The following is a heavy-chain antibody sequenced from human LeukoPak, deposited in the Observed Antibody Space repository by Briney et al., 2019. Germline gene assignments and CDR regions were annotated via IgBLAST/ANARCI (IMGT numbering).Heavy chain of an antibody. V-gene: IGHV1-2*02. J-gene: IGHJ4*02. D-gene: IGHD2-2*01. CDR1: GYTFTGHY. Sequence: ASVKVSCKASGYTFTGHYMHWERQAPGQGLEWMGWINPNSGGTNYAQKFQGRVTMTRDTSISTAYMELSRLRSDDTAVYYCANGKNVVPAAILKGWGQGTLVTVSS. CDR2: INPNSGGT. CDR3: ANGKNVVPAAILKG.